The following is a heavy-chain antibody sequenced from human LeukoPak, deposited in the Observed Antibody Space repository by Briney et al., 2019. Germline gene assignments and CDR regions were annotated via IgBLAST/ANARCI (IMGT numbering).Heavy chain of an antibody. D-gene: IGHD6-13*01. V-gene: IGHV3-64D*06. CDR3: VRGGSSSWSNFDY. CDR2: ISSNGGST. J-gene: IGHJ4*02. CDR1: GFNFSSYA. Sequence: PGRSLRLSCSASGFNFSSYAMHWVRQAPGKGLEYVSAISSNGGSTYYADSVKGRFTISRDNSKNTLYLQMSSLRAEDSALYYCVRGGSSSWSNFDYWGQGTLVTVSS.